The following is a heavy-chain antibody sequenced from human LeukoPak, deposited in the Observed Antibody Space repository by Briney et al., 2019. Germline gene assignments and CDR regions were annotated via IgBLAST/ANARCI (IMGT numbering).Heavy chain of an antibody. Sequence: SETLSLTCAVYGGSFSAYYWSWIRQTPGKGLEWIGEINHSESTNCNPSLKSRVTISIDTSKNQFSLKLSSVTAADTAVYFCARGPYSYDSSGAFDIWGQGTMVTVSS. CDR1: GGSFSAYY. J-gene: IGHJ3*02. CDR3: ARGPYSYDSSGAFDI. CDR2: INHSEST. V-gene: IGHV4-34*01. D-gene: IGHD3-22*01.